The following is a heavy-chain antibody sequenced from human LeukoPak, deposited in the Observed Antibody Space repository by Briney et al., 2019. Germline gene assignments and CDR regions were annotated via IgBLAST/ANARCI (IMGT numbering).Heavy chain of an antibody. J-gene: IGHJ4*02. CDR1: GFTFSDYY. CDR2: ISSSSSYT. CDR3: ARDDLAAAGKGIHSDY. D-gene: IGHD6-13*01. V-gene: IGHV3-11*05. Sequence: GGSLRLSCAASGFTFSDYYMSWIRQAPGKGLEWVSYISSSSSYTNYADSVKGRFTISRDNAKNSLYLQMNSLRAEDTAVYYCARDDLAAAGKGIHSDYWGQGTLVTVSS.